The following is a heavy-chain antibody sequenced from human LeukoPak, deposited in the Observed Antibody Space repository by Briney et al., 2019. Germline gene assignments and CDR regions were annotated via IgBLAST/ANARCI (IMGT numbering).Heavy chain of an antibody. Sequence: ASVKVSCKTSGYTFTSYYMHWVRQDPGQGLEWMGIINPSGGSTSYAQKFQGRVTMTRDTSTSTVYMELSSLRSEDTAVYYCARDLTHPEDSTGYLDYWGQGTLVTVSS. J-gene: IGHJ4*02. D-gene: IGHD3-22*01. V-gene: IGHV1-46*01. CDR3: ARDLTHPEDSTGYLDY. CDR1: GYTFTSYY. CDR2: INPSGGST.